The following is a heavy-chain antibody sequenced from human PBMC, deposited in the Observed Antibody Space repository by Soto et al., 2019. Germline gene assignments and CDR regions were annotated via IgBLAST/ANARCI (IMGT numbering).Heavy chain of an antibody. CDR1: GFTFSSYG. V-gene: IGHV3-33*01. J-gene: IGHJ6*03. CDR2: IWYDGSNK. CDR3: ARDQGDAQQWPPHIYYYMYV. Sequence: QVQLVASGGGVVQPGRSLSLSCAAFGFTFSSYGMHWVRQAPGKWLEWVAVIWYDGSNKYYADSVKGRFTISRDNSKNTLYLQMNSLRAEDTAMYYCARDQGDAQQWPPHIYYYMYVWGKGTTVTVSS. D-gene: IGHD6-19*01.